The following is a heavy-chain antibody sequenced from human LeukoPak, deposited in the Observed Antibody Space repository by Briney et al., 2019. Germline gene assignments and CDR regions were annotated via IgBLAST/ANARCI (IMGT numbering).Heavy chain of an antibody. CDR3: ARDRDGGTYYYYYGLDV. CDR2: IYYSGST. CDR1: SGSISSYY. Sequence: SETLSLTCTVSSGSISSYYWSWIRQPPGKGLEWIGYIYYSGSTNYNPSLKSRVTISVDTSKNQFSLKLSSVTATDTAVYYCARDRDGGTYYYYYGLDVWGQGTPVTVSS. V-gene: IGHV4-59*01. D-gene: IGHD5-24*01. J-gene: IGHJ6*02.